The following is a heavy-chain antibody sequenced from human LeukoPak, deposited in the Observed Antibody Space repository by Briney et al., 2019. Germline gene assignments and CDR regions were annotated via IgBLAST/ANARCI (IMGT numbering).Heavy chain of an antibody. CDR2: IIEKGNA. Sequence: KPSETLSLTCALYGGSFSSYPWSWTWIRQTPEKGLEWIGEIIEKGNANYNPSLKSRVTIDLATSKNQFSLKLTSMPPADAAMYYCARGFYPPRWFFDLWGRGTLVTVSS. V-gene: IGHV4-34*01. J-gene: IGHJ2*01. CDR1: GGSFSSYP. CDR3: ARGFYPPRWFFDL.